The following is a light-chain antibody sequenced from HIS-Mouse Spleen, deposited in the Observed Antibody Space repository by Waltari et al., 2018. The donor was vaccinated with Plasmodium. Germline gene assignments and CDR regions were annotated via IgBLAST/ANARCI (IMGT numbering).Light chain of an antibody. Sequence: DIQMTQSPSTLSASVGDRVTITCRASQIISSWLAWYQQKPGKAHKLLIYKASSLESGVPSRFSGSGSGTEFTLTISSLQPDDFATYYCQQYNSYWTFGQGTKVEIK. V-gene: IGKV1-5*03. CDR1: QIISSW. CDR3: QQYNSYWT. J-gene: IGKJ1*01. CDR2: KAS.